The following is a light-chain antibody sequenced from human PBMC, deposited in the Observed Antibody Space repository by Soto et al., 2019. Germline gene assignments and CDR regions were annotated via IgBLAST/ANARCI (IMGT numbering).Light chain of an antibody. J-gene: IGKJ1*01. CDR3: MQALQLPKT. Sequence: DIVMTQSPPSLPVSPGEPASISCRSSQSLLQSDGNNYLDWYLQKPGQSPQLLIYFGSSRASGVPDRFSGSVSGTDFTLKISRVEAWEVGVYYCMQALQLPKTFGQGTKVEI. CDR2: FGS. CDR1: QSLLQSDGNNY. V-gene: IGKV2-28*01.